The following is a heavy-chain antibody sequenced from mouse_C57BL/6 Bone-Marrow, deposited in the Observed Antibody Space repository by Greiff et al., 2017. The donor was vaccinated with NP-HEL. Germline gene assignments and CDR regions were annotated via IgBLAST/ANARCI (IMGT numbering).Heavy chain of an antibody. CDR2: IHPNSGST. J-gene: IGHJ3*01. CDR3: ARGDYGSSYWAY. V-gene: IGHV1-64*01. D-gene: IGHD1-1*01. CDR1: GYTFTSYW. Sequence: QVQLQQPGAELVKPGASVKLSCKASGYTFTSYWMHWVKQRPGQGLEWIGMIHPNSGSTNYNEKFKSKATLTVDKSSSTAYMQLSSLTSEDSAVYYCARGDYGSSYWAYWGQGTLVTVSA.